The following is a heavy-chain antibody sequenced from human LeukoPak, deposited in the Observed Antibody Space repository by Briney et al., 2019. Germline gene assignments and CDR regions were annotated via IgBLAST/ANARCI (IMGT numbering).Heavy chain of an antibody. CDR1: GFTFSSYS. CDR3: ARDGSPYYYDSSGLDY. D-gene: IGHD3-22*01. V-gene: IGHV3-21*01. Sequence: GGSLRLSCAASGFTFSSYSMNWVRQAPGEGLEWVSSISSSSSFIYYADSVRGRFTISRDNAKNSLYLQLNSLRAEDTAVYYCARDGSPYYYDSSGLDYWGQGTLVTVSS. CDR2: ISSSSSFI. J-gene: IGHJ4*02.